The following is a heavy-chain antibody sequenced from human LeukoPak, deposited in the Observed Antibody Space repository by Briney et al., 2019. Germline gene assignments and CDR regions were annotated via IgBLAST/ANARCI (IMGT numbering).Heavy chain of an antibody. D-gene: IGHD2-15*01. CDR1: GFTFSSYG. CDR2: ISYDGSNK. V-gene: IGHV3-30*03. Sequence: PGRSLRLSCAASGFTFSSYGMHWVRQAPGRGLEGVAVISYDGSNKYYADSVKGRFTISRDNSKNTLYLQMNSLRAEDTAVYYCARAYCSGGSCYDGMDVWGKGTTVTVSS. CDR3: ARAYCSGGSCYDGMDV. J-gene: IGHJ6*04.